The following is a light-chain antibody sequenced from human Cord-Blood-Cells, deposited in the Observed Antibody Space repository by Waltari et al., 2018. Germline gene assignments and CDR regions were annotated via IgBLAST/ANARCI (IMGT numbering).Light chain of an antibody. CDR2: AAS. CDR1: QSISSY. Sequence: DIQMTQSPSSLSASVGDRVTITCRASQSISSYLNWYQQKPGKAPKLLIYAASSLQSGVPSRFSGSGSGTDFTLTISRLQPEDFATYYCQQSYSTPYTFCQGTKLEIK. V-gene: IGKV1-39*01. CDR3: QQSYSTPYT. J-gene: IGKJ2*01.